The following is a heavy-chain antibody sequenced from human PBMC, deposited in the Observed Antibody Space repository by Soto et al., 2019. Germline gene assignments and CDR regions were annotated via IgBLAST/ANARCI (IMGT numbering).Heavy chain of an antibody. V-gene: IGHV3-30*18. CDR1: GFSFSSFG. CDR3: AKDGAWELLPAYGMDV. Sequence: GGSLRLSCAASGFSFSSFGMHWVRQAPGKGLEWVAGLSFDGITKHYADSVKGRFTISRDNSKNTMYLQMNSLRPEDTSIYYCAKDGAWELLPAYGMDVCGPGTTLTVS. CDR2: LSFDGITK. J-gene: IGHJ6*01. D-gene: IGHD1-26*01.